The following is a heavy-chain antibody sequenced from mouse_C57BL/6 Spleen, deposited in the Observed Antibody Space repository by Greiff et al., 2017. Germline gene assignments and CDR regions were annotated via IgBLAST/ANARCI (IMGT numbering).Heavy chain of an antibody. J-gene: IGHJ2*01. CDR3: ARGLLRYQYYFDY. CDR2: LNPNYGTT. CDR1: GYSFTDYN. Sequence: EVQLQQSGPELVKPGASVKISCTASGYSFTDYNMNWVKQSNGKSLEWIGVLNPNYGTTSYNQKFKGKATLTVDQSSSTAYMQLNSLTSEDSAVYYDARGLLRYQYYFDYWGQGTTLTVSS. D-gene: IGHD1-1*01. V-gene: IGHV1-39*01.